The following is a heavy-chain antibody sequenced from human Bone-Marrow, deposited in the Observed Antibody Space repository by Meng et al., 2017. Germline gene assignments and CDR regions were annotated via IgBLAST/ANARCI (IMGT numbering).Heavy chain of an antibody. V-gene: IGHV5-51*01. CDR1: GYSFTSYW. Sequence: GGSLRLSCKGSGYSFTSYWVAWVRQMPGKGLEWMGIIYPRDSDTRYSPSFQGQATISADKSISTAYLQWSSLKASDTAMYYCARHSYDSSGYYYIDCWGQGTLVTVSS. CDR2: IYPRDSDT. D-gene: IGHD3-22*01. CDR3: ARHSYDSSGYYYIDC. J-gene: IGHJ4*02.